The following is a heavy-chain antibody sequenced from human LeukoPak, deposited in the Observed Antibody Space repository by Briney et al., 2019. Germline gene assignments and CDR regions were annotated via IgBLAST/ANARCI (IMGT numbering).Heavy chain of an antibody. D-gene: IGHD6-19*01. Sequence: SETLSLTCTVSGGSISSSSYYWGWIRQPPGKGLEWIGSIYYSGSTNYNPSLKSRVTISVDMSKNQFSLMLSSVTVADTAVYYCARDTSNGWYYFDSWGQGTLVTVSS. V-gene: IGHV4-39*07. J-gene: IGHJ4*02. CDR3: ARDTSNGWYYFDS. CDR1: GGSISSSSYY. CDR2: IYYSGST.